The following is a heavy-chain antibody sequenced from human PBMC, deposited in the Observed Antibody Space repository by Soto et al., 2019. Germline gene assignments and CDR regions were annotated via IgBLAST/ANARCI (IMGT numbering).Heavy chain of an antibody. Sequence: QVQLVQSGAEVKKPGASVKVSCKASGYTFTSYGISWVRQAPGQGLEWMGWISAYNGNTKYAQKLQGRVTMTTDTSTRTPYMEPRTLRSDETAVYYSARMAPPGDYRGQGTLVTVSS. J-gene: IGHJ4*02. CDR1: GYTFTSYG. V-gene: IGHV1-18*01. CDR2: ISAYNGNT. CDR3: ARMAPPGDY.